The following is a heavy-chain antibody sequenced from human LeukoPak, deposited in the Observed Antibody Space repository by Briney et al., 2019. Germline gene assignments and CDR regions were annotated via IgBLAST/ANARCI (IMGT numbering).Heavy chain of an antibody. CDR3: ARYDYNLVPRFDY. Sequence: SETLSLTCAVYGGSFSGYYWSWIRQPPGKGLEWIGEINHSGSTNYNPSLKSRVTISVDTSKNQFSLKLSSVTAADTAVYYCARYDYNLVPRFDYWGQGTLVTVSS. V-gene: IGHV4-34*01. D-gene: IGHD4-11*01. CDR2: INHSGST. CDR1: GGSFSGYY. J-gene: IGHJ4*02.